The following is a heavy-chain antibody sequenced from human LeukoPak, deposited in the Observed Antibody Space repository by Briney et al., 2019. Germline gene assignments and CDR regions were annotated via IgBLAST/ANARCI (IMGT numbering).Heavy chain of an antibody. D-gene: IGHD1-26*01. CDR2: IWYDGSNK. Sequence: GGSLRLSCAASGFTFSSYGMHWVRQAPGKGLEWVAVIWYDGSNKYYADSVKGRFTISRDNAKNSLYLQMNSLRAEDTAVYYCARERVGATGYFDYWGQGTLVTVSS. CDR1: GFTFSSYG. V-gene: IGHV3-33*01. J-gene: IGHJ4*02. CDR3: ARERVGATGYFDY.